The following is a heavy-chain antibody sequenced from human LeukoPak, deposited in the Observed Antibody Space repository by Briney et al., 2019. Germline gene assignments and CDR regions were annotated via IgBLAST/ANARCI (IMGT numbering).Heavy chain of an antibody. CDR1: GGSISNTSYY. Sequence: SETLSLTCTVSGGSISNTSYYWGWIRQPPGKGLEWIGAIYYSGSTYFNPSLKSRVTMSVDMSENQFFLKLSSVTAADTAVYYCASQYYDILTGYPYYFDYWGQGTLVTVSS. CDR2: IYYSGST. V-gene: IGHV4-39*01. CDR3: ASQYYDILTGYPYYFDY. J-gene: IGHJ4*02. D-gene: IGHD3-9*01.